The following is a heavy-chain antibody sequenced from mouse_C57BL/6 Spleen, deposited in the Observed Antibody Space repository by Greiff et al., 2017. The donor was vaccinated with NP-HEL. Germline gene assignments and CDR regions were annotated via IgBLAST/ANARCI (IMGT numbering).Heavy chain of an antibody. CDR2: IDPSDSYT. CDR3: ARSEFITTVVPFAY. Sequence: VQLQESGAELVMPGASVKLSCKASGYTFTSYWMHWVKQRPGQGLEWIGEIDPSDSYTNYNQKFKGKSTLTVDKSSSTAYMQLSSLTSEDSAVYYCARSEFITTVVPFAYWGQGTLVTVSA. CDR1: GYTFTSYW. D-gene: IGHD1-1*01. J-gene: IGHJ3*01. V-gene: IGHV1-69*01.